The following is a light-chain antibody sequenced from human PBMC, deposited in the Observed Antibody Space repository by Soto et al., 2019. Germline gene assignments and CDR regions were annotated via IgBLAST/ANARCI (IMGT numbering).Light chain of an antibody. CDR1: QSVGRY. CDR3: QQRSSWPRT. J-gene: IGKJ1*01. V-gene: IGKV3-11*01. CDR2: DAS. Sequence: EIVLTQSPATLSLSPGGGATLSCRASQSVGRYLVWYQQKPGQAPRLLIYDASNRATGIPARFSGSGSGTDFTLTISSLEPEDFALYYCQQRSSWPRTFGRGTKVEIK.